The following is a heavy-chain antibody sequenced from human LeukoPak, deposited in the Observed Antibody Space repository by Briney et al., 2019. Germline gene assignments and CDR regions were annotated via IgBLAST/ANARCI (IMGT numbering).Heavy chain of an antibody. CDR1: GFTFSSYT. Sequence: GGSLRLTCAASGFTFSSYTMNWVRQAPGKGLEWVSSITSSSSYIYYADSVKGRFTISRDNAKNSLCLQMNSLRAEDTAVYYCARHVVAVGFDYWGQGTLVTVSS. V-gene: IGHV3-21*01. D-gene: IGHD3-22*01. CDR3: ARHVVAVGFDY. CDR2: ITSSSSYI. J-gene: IGHJ4*02.